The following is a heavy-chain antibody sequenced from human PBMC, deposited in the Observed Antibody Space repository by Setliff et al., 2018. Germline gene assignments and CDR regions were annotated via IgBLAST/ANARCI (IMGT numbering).Heavy chain of an antibody. CDR1: GYSISSGYI. V-gene: IGHV4-38-2*02. D-gene: IGHD2-21*02. CDR3: ARDLGHGGNSDY. J-gene: IGHJ4*02. Sequence: TLSLTCTVSGYSISSGYIWGWIRQPPGRGLEWVGNIGHTGSINYNPSLKSRLTISRDTSKNQVSLKLNSVTATDTAVYYCARDLGHGGNSDYWGQGILVTVSS. CDR2: IGHTGSI.